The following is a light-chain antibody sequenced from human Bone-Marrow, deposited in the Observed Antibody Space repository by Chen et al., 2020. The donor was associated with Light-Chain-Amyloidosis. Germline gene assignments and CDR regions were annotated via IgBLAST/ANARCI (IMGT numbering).Light chain of an antibody. V-gene: IGLV1-51*01. J-gene: IGLJ2*01. CDR2: END. Sequence: QSVLTQPPSVSAAPGQKVIISCSGNTSNIGENFVSWYQPLPGSAPKLLIYENDQRSSGIPERFSGAKSGTAATLAITGLQTGDEADYYCGSWDDSRTAGVFGGGTRVTVL. CDR3: GSWDDSRTAGV. CDR1: TSNIGENF.